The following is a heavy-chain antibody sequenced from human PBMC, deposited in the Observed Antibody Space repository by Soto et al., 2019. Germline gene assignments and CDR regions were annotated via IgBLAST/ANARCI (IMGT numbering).Heavy chain of an antibody. CDR1: EFTFSRHG. J-gene: IGHJ6*03. CDR3: ARERTFGENKHNYMDV. D-gene: IGHD3-10*01. Sequence: QVQLVESGGGVVQPGGSLRLSCAASEFTFSRHGMHWVRQAPGKGLQWVGVIWSDGSNERYADSVKGRFTISRDNSKNTLYLQMNSPGAEDTAVYYCARERTFGENKHNYMDVWGTGITVTVS. CDR2: IWSDGSNE. V-gene: IGHV3-33*01.